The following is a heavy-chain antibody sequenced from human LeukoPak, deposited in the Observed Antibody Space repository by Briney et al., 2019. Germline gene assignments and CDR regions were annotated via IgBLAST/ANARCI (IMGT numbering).Heavy chain of an antibody. D-gene: IGHD5-12*01. CDR1: GGSISSYY. J-gene: IGHJ4*02. V-gene: IGHV4-59*01. CDR2: IYFTGTT. Sequence: PSETLSLTCTVAGGSISSYYWSWIRKSPGKGLEWIGYIYFTGTTNYNPSLESRVTISVDTSKKQLSLKLRSVPAADTAVYYCARDQRGDSAYDFDYWGQGILVTVSS. CDR3: ARDQRGDSAYDFDY.